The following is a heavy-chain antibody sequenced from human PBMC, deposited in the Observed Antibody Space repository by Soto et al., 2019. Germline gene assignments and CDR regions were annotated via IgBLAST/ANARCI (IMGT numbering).Heavy chain of an antibody. CDR2: LYWDDDQ. V-gene: IGHV2-5*02. J-gene: IGHJ6*02. D-gene: IGHD2-21*02. CDR1: GLSLRTTGVG. Sequence: QVTLKESGPTLVKPTQPLTLTCTVSGLSLRTTGVGVGWVRQPPGKALEWLALLYWDDDQRYSPSLRSRLTIAKDIPEEQVILTTTNMDTVHTAKYYCVQNRCGVDCLEIYSSHHYNGLDVWGQGTTVSVFS. CDR3: VQNRCGVDCLEIYSSHHYNGLDV.